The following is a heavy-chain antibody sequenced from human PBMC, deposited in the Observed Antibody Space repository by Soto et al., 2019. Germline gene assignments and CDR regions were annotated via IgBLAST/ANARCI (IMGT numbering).Heavy chain of an antibody. Sequence: SESLSLTCAVYGGSFSGYYWSWIRQPPGKGLEWIGEINHSGSTNYNPSLKSRVTISVDTSKNQFSLKLSSVTAADTAVYYCAGRLHSGSYYGDLDYYYYGMDVWGQGTTVTVSS. CDR1: GGSFSGYY. D-gene: IGHD1-26*01. J-gene: IGHJ6*02. CDR3: AGRLHSGSYYGDLDYYYYGMDV. CDR2: INHSGST. V-gene: IGHV4-34*01.